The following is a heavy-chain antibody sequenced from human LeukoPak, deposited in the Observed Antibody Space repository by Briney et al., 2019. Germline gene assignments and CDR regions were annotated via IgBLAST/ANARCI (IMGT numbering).Heavy chain of an antibody. Sequence: PGGSLTLSCAASGFTFDDYAMHWVRHPPGKGLEWVSGISWNSGSIGYADSVKGRFTISRDNAKNSLYLQMNSLRAEDTALYYCAKDNEGDFWYFDYWGQGTLVTVSS. CDR2: ISWNSGSI. J-gene: IGHJ4*02. CDR1: GFTFDDYA. V-gene: IGHV3-9*01. D-gene: IGHD3-3*01. CDR3: AKDNEGDFWYFDY.